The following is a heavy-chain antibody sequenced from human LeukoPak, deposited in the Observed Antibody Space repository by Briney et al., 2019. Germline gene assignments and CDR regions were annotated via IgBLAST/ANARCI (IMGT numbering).Heavy chain of an antibody. D-gene: IGHD3-10*01. CDR1: GFTFSSYD. V-gene: IGHV3-13*01. CDR3: ARGKAGVDFDY. Sequence: PGGSLRLSCAASGFTFSSYDMHRVRQATGKGLEWVSAIGTAGDTYYPGSVKGRFTISRENAKNSLYLQMNSLRAGDTAVYYCARGKAGVDFDYWGQGTLVTVSS. J-gene: IGHJ4*02. CDR2: IGTAGDT.